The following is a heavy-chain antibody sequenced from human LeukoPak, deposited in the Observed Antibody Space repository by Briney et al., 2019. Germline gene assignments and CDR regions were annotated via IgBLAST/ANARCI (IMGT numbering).Heavy chain of an antibody. CDR1: GYSFTTYW. CDR2: IYPGDSDT. D-gene: IGHD6-13*01. Sequence: GESLKISCKGSGYSFTTYWIGWVRQMPGKGLEWMGIIYPGDSDTRYSPSFQGQVTISADKSISTAYLQWSSLKASDTAMYYCARRSSWVYYYMDVWGKGTTVTVSS. V-gene: IGHV5-51*01. CDR3: ARRSSWVYYYMDV. J-gene: IGHJ6*03.